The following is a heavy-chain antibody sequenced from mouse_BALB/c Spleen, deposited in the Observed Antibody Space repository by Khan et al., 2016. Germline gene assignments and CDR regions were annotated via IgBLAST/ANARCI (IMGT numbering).Heavy chain of an antibody. CDR2: INSNGGNT. Sequence: EVELVESGGGLVQPGGSLKLSCAASGFTFSSYGMSWVRQTPDKRLELVATINSNGGNTYYPDSVKGRFTISRDTAKNTLYLQMSSLKSEDTAMYYCARDGIYSGYAMDYWGQGTSVTVSS. CDR3: ARDGIYSGYAMDY. V-gene: IGHV5-6-3*01. D-gene: IGHD1-1*01. J-gene: IGHJ4*01. CDR1: GFTFSSYG.